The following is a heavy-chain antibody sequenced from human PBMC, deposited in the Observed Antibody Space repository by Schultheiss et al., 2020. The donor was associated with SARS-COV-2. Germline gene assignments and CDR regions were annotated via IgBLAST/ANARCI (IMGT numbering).Heavy chain of an antibody. CDR3: ARELGKVATITHDAFDI. J-gene: IGHJ3*02. CDR1: GGSISSGGYY. V-gene: IGHV4-39*07. D-gene: IGHD5-12*01. CDR2: IYYSGST. Sequence: SETLSLTCTVSGGSISSGGYYWGWIRQPPGKGLEWIGSIYYSGSTNYNPSLKSRVTMSVDTSKNQFSLKLSSVTAADTAVYYCARELGKVATITHDAFDIWGQGTMVTVSS.